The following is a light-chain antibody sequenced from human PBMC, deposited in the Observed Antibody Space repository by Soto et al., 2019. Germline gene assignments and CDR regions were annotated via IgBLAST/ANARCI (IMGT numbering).Light chain of an antibody. V-gene: IGKV3-11*01. CDR1: QSVNSF. CDR3: QQRDNWPT. J-gene: IGKJ2*01. Sequence: EIVLTQSPATLSLSPGERATLSCRASQSVNSFLAWYQQKPGQAPRLLIYDASNRATGIPARFSGGGSGTAFTLTISSLVPEDFAVYYCQQRDNWPTFGQGTKLEIK. CDR2: DAS.